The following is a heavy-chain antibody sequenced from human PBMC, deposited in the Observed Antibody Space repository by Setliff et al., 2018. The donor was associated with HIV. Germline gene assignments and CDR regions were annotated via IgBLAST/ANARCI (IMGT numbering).Heavy chain of an antibody. Sequence: ASVKVSCKASGHTFTNVDIHWLRRATGQGLEWMGWMNPNTGVSGYALKFQARVTMTRDTSISTAYMELSRLRSDDTAVYYCTRNAPAYELDYWGQGTLVTVSS. D-gene: IGHD5-12*01. J-gene: IGHJ4*02. CDR2: MNPNTGVS. CDR1: GHTFTNVD. CDR3: TRNAPAYELDY. V-gene: IGHV1-8*01.